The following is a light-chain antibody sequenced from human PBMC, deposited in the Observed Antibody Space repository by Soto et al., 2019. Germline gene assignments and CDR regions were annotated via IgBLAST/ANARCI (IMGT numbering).Light chain of an antibody. CDR3: QTWGTGIRV. V-gene: IGLV4-69*01. J-gene: IGLJ3*02. CDR2: VNSDGTH. CDR1: TGHRAFA. Sequence: QLVLTQSSSASASLGASVKLTCTLSTGHRAFAIAWHQQQPEKGPRFLMKVNSDGTHSRGDGIPDRFSGSSSGAERYLTXXSLQSEDEADYYCQTWGTGIRVFGGGTKLTVL.